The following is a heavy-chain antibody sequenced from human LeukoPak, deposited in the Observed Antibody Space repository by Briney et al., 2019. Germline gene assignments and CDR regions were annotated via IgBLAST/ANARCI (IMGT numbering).Heavy chain of an antibody. CDR3: ARTSSTSCCFFDY. V-gene: IGHV4-39*01. CDR1: GGSLSSSSYY. Sequence: PSETLSLTCTVSGGSLSSSSYYWGWIRQPPGKGLEWIGSIYYSGSTYYNPSLKSRVTISVDTSKNQFSLKLSSVTAADTAVYYCARTSSTSCCFFDYWGQGTLVTVSS. D-gene: IGHD2-2*01. CDR2: IYYSGST. J-gene: IGHJ4*02.